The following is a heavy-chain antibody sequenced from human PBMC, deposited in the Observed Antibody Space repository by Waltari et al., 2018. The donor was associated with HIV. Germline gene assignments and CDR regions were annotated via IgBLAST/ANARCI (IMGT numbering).Heavy chain of an antibody. CDR1: GGSISSSSYY. CDR2: IYYSGST. Sequence: QLQLQESGPGLVKPSETLSLTCTVSGGSISSSSYYWGWIRQPPGKGLEWIGSIYYSGSTYYNPSLKSRVTISVDTSKNQFSLKLSSVTAADTAVYYCARSEVAATGYYGMDVWGQGTTVTVSS. J-gene: IGHJ6*02. V-gene: IGHV4-39*01. D-gene: IGHD2-15*01. CDR3: ARSEVAATGYYGMDV.